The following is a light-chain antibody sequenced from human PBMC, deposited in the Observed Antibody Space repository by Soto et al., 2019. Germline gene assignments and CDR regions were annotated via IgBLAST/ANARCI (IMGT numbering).Light chain of an antibody. CDR1: QRIYTY. Sequence: IQMTQSPSSLSASVGDRVTITFRASQRIYTYVNWYQQKPGRAPKLLIYAASHLQSGVPPRFAGSGSGTDFTLTISTLQPEDFATYYCQQTYSAPPWTFGQGTEVEIK. J-gene: IGKJ1*01. CDR3: QQTYSAPPWT. CDR2: AAS. V-gene: IGKV1-39*01.